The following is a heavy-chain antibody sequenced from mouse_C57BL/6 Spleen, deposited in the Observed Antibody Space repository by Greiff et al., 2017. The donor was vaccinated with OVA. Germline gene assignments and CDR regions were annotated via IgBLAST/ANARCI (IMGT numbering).Heavy chain of an antibody. D-gene: IGHD1-1*01. CDR2: INPSTGGT. CDR1: GYSFTGYY. J-gene: IGHJ1*03. Sequence: VQLQQSGPELVKPGASVKISCKASGYSFTGYYMNWVKQSPEKSLEWIGEINPSTGGTTYNQKFKAKATLTVDKSSSTAYMQLKSLTSEDSAVYYCARFYYYGSSPWYFDVWGTGTTVTVSS. CDR3: ARFYYYGSSPWYFDV. V-gene: IGHV1-42*01.